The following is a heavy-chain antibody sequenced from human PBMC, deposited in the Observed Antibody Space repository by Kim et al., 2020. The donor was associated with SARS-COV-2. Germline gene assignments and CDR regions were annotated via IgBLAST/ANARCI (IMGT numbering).Heavy chain of an antibody. CDR1: GGSISSSSYS. D-gene: IGHD5-18*01. V-gene: IGHV4-39*01. CDR3: ARHEGYSSPFDL. Sequence: SETLSLTCNVSGGSISSSSYSWGCIRQPPGKGLEWIGTISYSGSTYYYYNPSLKSRVTISVDTSKNQFSLKLSSVTAADTAVYYCARHEGYSSPFDLWGRGTLVTVSS. J-gene: IGHJ2*01. CDR2: ISYSGSTYY.